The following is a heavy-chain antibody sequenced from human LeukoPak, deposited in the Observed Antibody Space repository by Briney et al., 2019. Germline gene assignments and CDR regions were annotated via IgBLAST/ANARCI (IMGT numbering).Heavy chain of an antibody. Sequence: ASVKVSCKASGYTFTSYSISWXRQAPGQGLEXXXXISAYNGNTIYAQKVKGRVTMTTDTSTSTAYMELRSLKSDDTAVYYCARASYCSDGSCYSDYWGQGTLVTVSS. D-gene: IGHD2-15*01. CDR1: GYTFTSYS. CDR2: ISAYNGNT. CDR3: ARASYCSDGSCYSDY. J-gene: IGHJ4*02. V-gene: IGHV1-18*01.